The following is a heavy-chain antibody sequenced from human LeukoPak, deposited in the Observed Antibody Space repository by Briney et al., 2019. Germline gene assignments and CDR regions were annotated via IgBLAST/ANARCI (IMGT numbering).Heavy chain of an antibody. J-gene: IGHJ4*02. V-gene: IGHV4-39*07. Sequence: PSETLSLTCTVSGGSISSKGYYWGWIRQPPGKGLEWIGSVYYSGSTYYNPSLKSRVTISVDTSKNQFSLKLSSVTAADTAVYYCARGGILWFGVGGFFDYWGQGTLVTVSS. CDR3: ARGGILWFGVGGFFDY. CDR2: VYYSGST. CDR1: GGSISSKGYY. D-gene: IGHD3-10*01.